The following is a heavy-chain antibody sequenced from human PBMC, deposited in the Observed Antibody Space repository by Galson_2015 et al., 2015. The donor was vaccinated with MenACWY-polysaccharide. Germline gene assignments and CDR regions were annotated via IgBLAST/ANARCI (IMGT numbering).Heavy chain of an antibody. CDR3: ASSSSNHSYYSYL. CDR1: GYTFTNHF. Sequence: SVKVSCKASGYTFTNHFINWVRQAPGQGLEWMGWISGNDGDTDYAQKFQGRVTMTTDTSTSTVYMDLRSLKSDDTAIYYCASSSSNHSYYSYLWARGTLFTVSS. V-gene: IGHV1-18*01. D-gene: IGHD5-18*01. CDR2: ISGNDGDT. J-gene: IGHJ2*01.